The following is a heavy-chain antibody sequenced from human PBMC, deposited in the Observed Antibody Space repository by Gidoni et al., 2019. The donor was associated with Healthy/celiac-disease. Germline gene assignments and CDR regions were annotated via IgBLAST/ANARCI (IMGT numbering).Heavy chain of an antibody. Sequence: QVQLQQWGAGLLKPSETLSLTCAVYGGSFSGYYWSWIRQPPGKGLEWIGEINHSGSTNYNPSLKSRVTISVDTSKNQFSLKLSSVTAADTAVYYCARVAGTQFYVTFDYWGQGTLVTVSS. CDR3: ARVAGTQFYVTFDY. CDR2: INHSGST. V-gene: IGHV4-34*01. D-gene: IGHD1-1*01. CDR1: GGSFSGYY. J-gene: IGHJ4*02.